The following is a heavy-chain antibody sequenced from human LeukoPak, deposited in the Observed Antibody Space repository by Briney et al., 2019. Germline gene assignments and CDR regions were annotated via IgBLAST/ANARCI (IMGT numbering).Heavy chain of an antibody. D-gene: IGHD4-11*01. CDR1: GYTLTELS. CDR3: ARAMTTVAFYYYYYYIDV. CDR2: FDPEDGET. J-gene: IGHJ6*03. Sequence: ASVKVSCKVSGYTLTELSMHWVRQAPGKGLEWMGGFDPEDGETIYAQKFQGRVTMTTDTSTSTAYMELRSLRSDDTAVYYCARAMTTVAFYYYYYYIDVWGKGTTVTVSS. V-gene: IGHV1-24*01.